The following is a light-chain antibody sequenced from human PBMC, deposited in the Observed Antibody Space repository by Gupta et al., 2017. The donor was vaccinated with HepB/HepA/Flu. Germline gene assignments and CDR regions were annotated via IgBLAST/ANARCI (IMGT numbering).Light chain of an antibody. CDR2: RNN. V-gene: IGLV1-47*01. CDR1: SSNIGSNY. Sequence: QSVLTQPPSASGTPGQRVTISCSGSSSNIGSNYVYWYQQLPGTAPKLLIYRNNQRPSGVPDRFSGSKSGTSASLAIXGXRSEDEXDYYCAAWDDSLSGLVFGGGTKLTVL. J-gene: IGLJ3*02. CDR3: AAWDDSLSGLV.